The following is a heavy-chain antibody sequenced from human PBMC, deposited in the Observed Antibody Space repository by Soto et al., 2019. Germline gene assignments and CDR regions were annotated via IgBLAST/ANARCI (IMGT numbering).Heavy chain of an antibody. CDR1: GNSITAYH. V-gene: IGHV4-59*01. Sequence: QLQLQESGPGLVKASETLSLTCTVSGNSITAYHWSWIRQFPGQKLEWICYHYDGGTTDYNPALKRRVTISRDTSKNNCSLYLRSVTAGDTAVDYCASGCGDFGPSFFDMDVWGQGTTVSVS. CDR3: ASGCGDFGPSFFDMDV. D-gene: IGHD3-10*01. CDR2: HYDGGTT. J-gene: IGHJ6*02.